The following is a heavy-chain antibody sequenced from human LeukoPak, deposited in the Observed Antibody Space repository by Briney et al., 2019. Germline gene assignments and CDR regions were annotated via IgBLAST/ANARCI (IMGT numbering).Heavy chain of an antibody. Sequence: GGSLRLSCVGSGYTFSDYAMGWVRQAPGKGLEWVSDISGVSDSTHYADSVKGRFTISRDNSKNTLYLQMNSLRAEDTAVYYCATESKWLPTYWGQGTLVTVSS. D-gene: IGHD5-12*01. J-gene: IGHJ4*02. CDR2: ISGVSDST. CDR3: ATESKWLPTY. V-gene: IGHV3-23*01. CDR1: GYTFSDYA.